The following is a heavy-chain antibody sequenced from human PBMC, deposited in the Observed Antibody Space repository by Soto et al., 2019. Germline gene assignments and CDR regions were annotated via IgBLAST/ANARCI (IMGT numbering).Heavy chain of an antibody. V-gene: IGHV1-69*01. CDR3: ARQTVYYYGSGSYYYFDY. CDR2: IIPIFGTA. CDR1: A. Sequence: AGGCVLLKKRQGLEWMGGIIPIFGTANYAQKFQGRVTITADESTSTAYMELSSLRSEDTAVYYCARQTVYYYGSGSYYYFDYWGQGTLVTVSS. J-gene: IGHJ4*02. D-gene: IGHD3-10*01.